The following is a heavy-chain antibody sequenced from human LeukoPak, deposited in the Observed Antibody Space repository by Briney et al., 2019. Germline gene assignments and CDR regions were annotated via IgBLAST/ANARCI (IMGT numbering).Heavy chain of an antibody. CDR3: ARVRAVARDRYYFDY. J-gene: IGHJ4*02. CDR1: GYTLTSYD. Sequence: GASVKVSCKASGYTLTSYDINWVRQATGQGLEWMGWMNPNSGNTGYAQKFQGRVTMTRNTSISTAYMELSSLRSEDTAVYYCARVRAVARDRYYFDYWGQGTLVTVSS. CDR2: MNPNSGNT. V-gene: IGHV1-8*01. D-gene: IGHD6-19*01.